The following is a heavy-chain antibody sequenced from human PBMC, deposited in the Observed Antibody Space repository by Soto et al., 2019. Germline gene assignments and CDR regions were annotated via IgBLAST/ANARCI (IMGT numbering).Heavy chain of an antibody. CDR3: ARGSITRAGCDP. Sequence: SETLSLTCTVSGGSISSGGYYWSWIRQHPGKGLEWIGYIYYSGSTYYNPSLKSRVTISVDTSKNQFSLKLSSVTAADTAVYYCARGSITRAGCDPWGQGTLVTV. CDR2: IYYSGST. CDR1: GGSISSGGYY. D-gene: IGHD3-10*01. V-gene: IGHV4-31*03. J-gene: IGHJ5*02.